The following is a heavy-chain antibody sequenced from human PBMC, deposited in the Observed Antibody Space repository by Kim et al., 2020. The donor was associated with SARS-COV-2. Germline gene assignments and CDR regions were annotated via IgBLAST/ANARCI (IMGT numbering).Heavy chain of an antibody. D-gene: IGHD1-26*01. CDR3: ARLASGSLDY. J-gene: IGHJ4*02. Sequence: ASVKVSCKASGYTFTSYTIHRVRQAPGQRLEWMGWINVGNGNTKNSQKFQGRVTITRDTSASTAYMEVSSLSSEDTAVYYCARLASGSLDYWGQGTLVTVSS. CDR1: GYTFTSYT. V-gene: IGHV1-3*01. CDR2: INVGNGNT.